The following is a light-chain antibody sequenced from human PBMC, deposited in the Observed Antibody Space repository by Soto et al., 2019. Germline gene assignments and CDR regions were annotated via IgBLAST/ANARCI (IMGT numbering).Light chain of an antibody. CDR1: SSDIGAYNY. CDR3: SSYTTIGTIV. J-gene: IGLJ1*01. V-gene: IGLV2-14*03. CDR2: DVN. Sequence: LAQPAAVSGSPGQSITISCTGTSSDIGAYNYVSWYRQHPGKAPKLMIYDVNIRPSGVSDRFSGSKSANTASLDISGLQAEDEADYFCSSYTTIGTIVFGTGTKVTVL.